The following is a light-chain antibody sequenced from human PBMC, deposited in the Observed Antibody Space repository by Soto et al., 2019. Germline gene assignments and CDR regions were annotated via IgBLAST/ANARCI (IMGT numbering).Light chain of an antibody. CDR2: GAS. V-gene: IGKV3-20*01. CDR3: QQYGSSPGT. Sequence: EIVLTQSPGTLSLSPGERATLSCRASQSVSSSYLAWYQQKPGQAPRLLIYGASSRATGIPDRFSGSGSGTDFTLTDSRLEPEDFAVYYCQQYGSSPGTFGQGTKVEMK. CDR1: QSVSSSY. J-gene: IGKJ1*01.